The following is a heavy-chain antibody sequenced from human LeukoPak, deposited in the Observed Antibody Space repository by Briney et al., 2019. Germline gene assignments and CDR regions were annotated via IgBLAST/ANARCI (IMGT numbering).Heavy chain of an antibody. CDR3: ARAVTDDYKHNWFDP. D-gene: IGHD5-24*01. CDR2: ISSNGGST. CDR1: GFTFSSYA. J-gene: IGHJ5*02. V-gene: IGHV3-64*01. Sequence: PGGSLRLSCAASGFTFSSYAMHWVRQAPGKGLEYVSAISSNGGSTYYANSVKGRFTISRDNSKNTLYLQMGSLRAEDMAVYYCARAVTDDYKHNWFDPWGQGTLVTVSS.